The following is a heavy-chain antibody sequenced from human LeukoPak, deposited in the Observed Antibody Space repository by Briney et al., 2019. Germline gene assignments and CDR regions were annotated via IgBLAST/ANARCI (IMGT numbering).Heavy chain of an antibody. D-gene: IGHD4-11*01. CDR1: GFTFSNAW. CDR3: SPDLCSNYKGYFDY. CDR2: IKSKTNGGTT. V-gene: IGHV3-15*01. J-gene: IGHJ4*02. Sequence: GGSLRLSCAASGFTFSNAWMSWVRQAPGKGLEWVGRIKSKTNGGTTDYAAPVKGRFTISRDDSKNTLYLQMNSLKIEDTAVYYCSPDLCSNYKGYFDYWGQGTLVTVSS.